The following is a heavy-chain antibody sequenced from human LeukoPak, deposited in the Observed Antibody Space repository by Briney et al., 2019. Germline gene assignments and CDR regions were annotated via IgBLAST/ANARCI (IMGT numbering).Heavy chain of an antibody. CDR2: ISSSSSYI. J-gene: IGHJ6*02. CDR1: GFTFSSYS. CDR3: ARIGGSGSYRSDYGMDV. D-gene: IGHD3-10*01. Sequence: PGGSLRLSCAASGFTFSSYSMNWVRQAPGKGLEWVSSISSSSSYIYYADSVKGRFTISRDNAKNSLYLQMNSLRAEDTAVYYCARIGGSGSYRSDYGMDVWGQGTTVTVSS. V-gene: IGHV3-21*01.